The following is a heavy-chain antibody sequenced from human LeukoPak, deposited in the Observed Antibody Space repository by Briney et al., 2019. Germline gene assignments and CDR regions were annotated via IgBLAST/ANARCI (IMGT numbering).Heavy chain of an antibody. Sequence: ASVKVSCKASGYTFTGYYMHWVRQAPGQGLEWMGRINPNSGGTNYAQKFQGRVTMTRDTSISTAYMELSRLRSDDTAVYYCATIAAADTEIDYWGQGTLVTVSS. CDR1: GYTFTGYY. CDR2: INPNSGGT. CDR3: ATIAAADTEIDY. J-gene: IGHJ4*02. D-gene: IGHD6-13*01. V-gene: IGHV1-2*06.